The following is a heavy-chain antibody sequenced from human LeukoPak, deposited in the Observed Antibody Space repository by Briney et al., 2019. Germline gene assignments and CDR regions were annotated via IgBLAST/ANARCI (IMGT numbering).Heavy chain of an antibody. J-gene: IGHJ4*02. Sequence: GGSLRLSCAASGFTFSSYGMHWVRQAPGKGLEWVAVISYDGSDKYYVESVKGRFTISRDNAKNTLYLQMNSLRADDTALYYCARDLGYVTEGGFDYWGQGTLVTVSS. V-gene: IGHV3-30*03. D-gene: IGHD2-2*01. CDR2: ISYDGSDK. CDR3: ARDLGYVTEGGFDY. CDR1: GFTFSSYG.